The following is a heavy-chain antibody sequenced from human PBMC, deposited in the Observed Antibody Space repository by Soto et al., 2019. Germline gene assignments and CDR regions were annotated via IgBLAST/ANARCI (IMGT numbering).Heavy chain of an antibody. V-gene: IGHV3-66*01. Sequence: KLVESGGGLVQPGGSLRLSCAASGFIVSSKYMSWVRQAPGKGLEWVSVLYGSGDTYYADSVRGRFTISRDSSKNTRYLQMNRLRVDDTGVYYCAKAVLQWQKVEWFDHWGQGALVSVSS. J-gene: IGHJ5*02. CDR1: GFIVSSKY. CDR3: AKAVLQWQKVEWFDH. D-gene: IGHD4-4*01. CDR2: LYGSGDT.